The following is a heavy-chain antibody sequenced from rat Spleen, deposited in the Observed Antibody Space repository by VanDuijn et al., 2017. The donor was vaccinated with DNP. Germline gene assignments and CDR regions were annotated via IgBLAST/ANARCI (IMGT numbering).Heavy chain of an antibody. CDR2: INTDGGST. CDR1: GFTFSSYW. V-gene: IGHV5-58*01. CDR3: AKDPY. J-gene: IGHJ2*01. Sequence: EVQLVETGGGLVQPGRSLKLSCVASGFTFSSYWMYWIRQAPGKGLEWVASINTDGGSTYYPDSVKGRFTISRDNAENTVYLQMNSLRSEDTATYYCAKDPYWGQGVMVTVSS.